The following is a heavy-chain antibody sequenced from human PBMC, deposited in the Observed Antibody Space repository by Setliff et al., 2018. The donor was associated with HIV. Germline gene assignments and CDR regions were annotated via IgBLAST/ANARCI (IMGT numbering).Heavy chain of an antibody. J-gene: IGHJ5*02. CDR2: IDQSGST. Sequence: SETLSLTCAVYGGSFSGYSWTWIRQSPGKGLEWIGEIDQSGSTNYNPSLKSRVTTSVDTSKNQFSLRLSSVTAADTAVYYCARGLGGYCSSVSCYGADHWGQGTLVTVSS. CDR3: ARGLGGYCSSVSCYGADH. CDR1: GGSFSGYS. V-gene: IGHV4-34*01. D-gene: IGHD2-2*01.